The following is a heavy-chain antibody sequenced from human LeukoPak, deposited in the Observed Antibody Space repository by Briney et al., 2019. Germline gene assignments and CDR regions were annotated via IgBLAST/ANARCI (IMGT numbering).Heavy chain of an antibody. D-gene: IGHD3-10*01. Sequence: SETLSLTCGVSGYSISRGYYWAWIRQPPGKGLEWIGTIYHTGSTYYTPSLGSRVAISVDTSKNEFSLNLNSVTAADTAVYYCARAGWIITSGIDYWGQGALVTVSS. CDR1: GYSISRGYY. CDR2: IYHTGST. V-gene: IGHV4-38-2*01. J-gene: IGHJ4*02. CDR3: ARAGWIITSGIDY.